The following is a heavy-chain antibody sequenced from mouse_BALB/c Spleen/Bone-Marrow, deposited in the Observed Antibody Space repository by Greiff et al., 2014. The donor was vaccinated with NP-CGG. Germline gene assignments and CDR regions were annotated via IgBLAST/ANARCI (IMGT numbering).Heavy chain of an antibody. J-gene: IGHJ2*01. Sequence: VQLVESGAELARPGASVKLSCKASGYTFTGYWMQWVKQRPGQGLEWIGIIYPGDGDTRYTQKFKGKATLTADKSSSTAYMQLRNLASEDSAVYYCARVFYDGTSAYWGQGTTLTVSS. V-gene: IGHV1-87*01. CDR1: GYTFTGYW. CDR3: ARVFYDGTSAY. CDR2: IYPGDGDT. D-gene: IGHD2-1*01.